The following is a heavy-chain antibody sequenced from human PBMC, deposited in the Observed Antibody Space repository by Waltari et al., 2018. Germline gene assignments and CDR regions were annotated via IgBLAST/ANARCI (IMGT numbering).Heavy chain of an antibody. J-gene: IGHJ4*02. CDR1: GGSISSSSYY. CDR3: ASTVYCDSSGWTYYFDY. Sequence: QLQLQESGPGLVKPSETLSLTCTVSGGSISSSSYYWGWIRQPPGKGLEWIGSIYYSGSTYYNPSLKSRVTISVDTSKNQFSLKLSSVTAADTAVYYCASTVYCDSSGWTYYFDYWGQGTLVTVSS. D-gene: IGHD3-22*01. CDR2: IYYSGST. V-gene: IGHV4-39*01.